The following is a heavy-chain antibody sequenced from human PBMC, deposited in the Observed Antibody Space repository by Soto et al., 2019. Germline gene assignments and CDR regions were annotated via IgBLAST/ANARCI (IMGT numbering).Heavy chain of an antibody. CDR3: AKAGSGSYYKDFDY. V-gene: IGHV3-30*18. D-gene: IGHD3-10*01. J-gene: IGHJ4*02. CDR1: GFTFSSYG. CDR2: ISYDGSNK. Sequence: LRLSCAASGFTFSSYGMHWVRQAPGKGLEWVAVISYDGSNKYYADSVKGRFTISRDNSKNTLYLQMNSLRAEDTAVYYCAKAGSGSYYKDFDYWGQGTLVTVSS.